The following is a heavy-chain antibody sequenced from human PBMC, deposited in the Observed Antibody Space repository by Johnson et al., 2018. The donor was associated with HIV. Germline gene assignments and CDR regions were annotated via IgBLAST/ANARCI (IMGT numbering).Heavy chain of an antibody. CDR2: ISGSGGTT. CDR3: ARERGYSGYDGDRDGFDI. J-gene: IGHJ3*02. D-gene: IGHD5-12*01. CDR1: GFIFDDYA. Sequence: VQLVESGGGVVQPGRSLRLSCAASGFIFDDYAMHWVRQAPGKGLEWVSAISGSGGTTYYADSVKGRFTISRDISKNTLYLLMNSLRAEDTAVYYCARERGYSGYDGDRDGFDIWGQGTMVTVSS. V-gene: IGHV3-23*04.